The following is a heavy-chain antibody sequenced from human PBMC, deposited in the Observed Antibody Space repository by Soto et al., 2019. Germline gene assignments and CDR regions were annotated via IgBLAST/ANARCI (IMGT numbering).Heavy chain of an antibody. V-gene: IGHV1-69*12. D-gene: IGHD2-2*01. CDR2: IIPIFPTP. CDR1: GGTFGKAA. Sequence: QVQLVQSGAEVKKPGSSVTVSCKASGGTFGKAAISWVRQAPGQGLEWMGGIIPIFPTPDYAQKFQGRVTITAEESKSTAYMELTSLRSEDTAVYYCALHNDRLPLGEKYYYAMNAWGQETKVNISS. J-gene: IGHJ6*02. CDR3: ALHNDRLPLGEKYYYAMNA.